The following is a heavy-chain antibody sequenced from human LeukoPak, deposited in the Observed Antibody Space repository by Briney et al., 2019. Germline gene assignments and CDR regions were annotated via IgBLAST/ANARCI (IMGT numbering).Heavy chain of an antibody. J-gene: IGHJ5*02. V-gene: IGHV3-48*04. CDR3: ARVHTSSYATDL. CDR2: ISSSSSTI. CDR1: GFTFSTYS. D-gene: IGHD3-22*01. Sequence: GGSLRLSCAASGFTFSTYSIDWVRQAPGKGLEWISYISSSSSTIDFADSVKGRFTISRDNARNSVYLQMNSLRAEDTAVYYCARVHTSSYATDLWGQGTLVTVSS.